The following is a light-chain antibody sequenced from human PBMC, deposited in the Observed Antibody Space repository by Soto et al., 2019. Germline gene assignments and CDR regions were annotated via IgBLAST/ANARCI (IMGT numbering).Light chain of an antibody. J-gene: IGLJ2*01. CDR1: SSDVGGYNY. V-gene: IGLV2-14*01. CDR3: SSYTSSSTVV. Sequence: LTQPASVSGSPGQSITISCTGTSSDVGGYNYVSWYQQHPGKAPKLMIYEVSNRPSGVSNRFSGSKSGNTASLTISGLQAEDEADYYCSSYTSSSTVVFGGGTRSPS. CDR2: EVS.